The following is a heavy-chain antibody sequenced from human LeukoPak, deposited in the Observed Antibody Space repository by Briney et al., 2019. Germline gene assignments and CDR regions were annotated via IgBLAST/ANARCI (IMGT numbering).Heavy chain of an antibody. CDR1: GFTFSDYY. D-gene: IGHD3-10*01. CDR3: ARGHFGLDY. CDR2: IDLSGRST. Sequence: GGSLRLSCVASGFTFSDYYMSWIRQTPGKGLEWVSYIDLSGRSTYYADSVRGRFTISRDNAKKSLYLQMNTLRAEDTAMYYCARGHFGLDYWGKGTLVTVSS. V-gene: IGHV3-11*01. J-gene: IGHJ4*02.